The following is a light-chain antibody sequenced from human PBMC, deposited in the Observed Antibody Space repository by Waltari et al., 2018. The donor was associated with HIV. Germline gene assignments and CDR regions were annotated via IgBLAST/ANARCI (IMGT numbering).Light chain of an antibody. CDR3: SSYTSSSTLVV. CDR1: SSDVGGYTH. J-gene: IGLJ2*01. CDR2: DVS. V-gene: IGLV2-14*03. Sequence: QSALTQPASVSGSPGQSITISCTGTSSDVGGYTHVSWYQQHQGKSPKLMIYDVSNRPSGVSNRFSGSKSGNTASLTISGLQAEDEADYYCSSYTSSSTLVVFGGGTKLTVL.